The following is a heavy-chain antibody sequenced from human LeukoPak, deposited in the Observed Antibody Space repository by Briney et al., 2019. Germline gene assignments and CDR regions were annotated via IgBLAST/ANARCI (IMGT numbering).Heavy chain of an antibody. V-gene: IGHV1-69*05. CDR3: ASLDYYDSSN. CDR1: GGTFSSYA. Sequence: SVKVSFKASGGTFSSYAISWVRQAPGQGLEWMGRIIPIFGTANYAQKFQGRVTITTDESTSTAYMELSSLRSEDAAVYYCASLDYYDSSNWGQRTLVTVSS. J-gene: IGHJ4*02. CDR2: IIPIFGTA. D-gene: IGHD3-22*01.